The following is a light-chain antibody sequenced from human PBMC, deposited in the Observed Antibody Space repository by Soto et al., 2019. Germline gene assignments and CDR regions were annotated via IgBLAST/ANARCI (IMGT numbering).Light chain of an antibody. Sequence: DIVMTPSPDSLAVSLGERATINCKSSQSVLYSSNNKNYLAWYQQKPGQPPKLLIYWASTRESGVPDRFSGSGSGTDFTLTISSLQAEDVAVYHCQQYYSTPPTFGQGTKLEIK. CDR3: QQYYSTPPT. CDR1: QSVLYSSNNKNY. J-gene: IGKJ2*01. V-gene: IGKV4-1*01. CDR2: WAS.